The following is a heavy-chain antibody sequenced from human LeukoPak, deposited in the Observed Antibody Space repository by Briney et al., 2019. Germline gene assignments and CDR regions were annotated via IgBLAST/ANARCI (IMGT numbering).Heavy chain of an antibody. CDR1: GGSFSGYY. CDR2: INHSGST. CDR3: ASATGIDAFDI. D-gene: IGHD1-1*01. J-gene: IGHJ3*02. V-gene: IGHV4-34*01. Sequence: SETLSLTCAVYGGSFSGYYWSWIRQPPGKGLEWIGEINHSGSTNYNPSLKSRVTISVDTSKNQFSLKLSSVTAADTAVYYCASATGIDAFDIWGQGTMVTVSS.